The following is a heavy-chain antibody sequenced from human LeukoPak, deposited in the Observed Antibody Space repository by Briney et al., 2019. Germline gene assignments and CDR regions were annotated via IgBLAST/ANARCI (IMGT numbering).Heavy chain of an antibody. V-gene: IGHV4-4*09. D-gene: IGHD2-2*01. J-gene: IGHJ5*02. CDR2: IYTSGST. CDR3: ARRGGYCSSTSCYSKTYWFDP. CDR1: GGSISSYY. Sequence: SETLSLTCTVSGGSISSYYWSWIRQPPGKGLEWIGYIYTSGSTNYNPSLKSRVTISVDTSKNQFSPKLSSVTAADTAVYYCARRGGYCSSTSCYSKTYWFDPWGQGTLVTVSS.